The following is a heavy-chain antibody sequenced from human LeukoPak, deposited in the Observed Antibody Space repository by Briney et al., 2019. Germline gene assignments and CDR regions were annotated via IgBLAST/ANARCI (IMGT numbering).Heavy chain of an antibody. D-gene: IGHD5-18*01. Sequence: GGSLRLSCAASGFTFSSYWMHWVRQAPGKGLVWVSRINSDGSSTSYADSVKGRFTISRDNAKNTLYLQMNSLRAEDTAVYYCARDLGYSYAAPFGAFDIWGQGAMVTVSS. CDR1: GFTFSSYW. J-gene: IGHJ3*02. CDR3: ARDLGYSYAAPFGAFDI. CDR2: INSDGSST. V-gene: IGHV3-74*01.